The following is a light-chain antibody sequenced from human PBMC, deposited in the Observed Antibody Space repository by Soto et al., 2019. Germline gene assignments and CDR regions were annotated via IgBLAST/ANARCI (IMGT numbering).Light chain of an antibody. CDR3: SSYTASRTK. Sequence: QSALTQPASVSGSPGQSITISCTGTNSDIGTYIYVSWYQQHPGKAPKLLIYDVSNRPSGVSNRFSGSKSGNTASLTISGLQAEDEADYYCSSYTASRTKFGGVTKLTVL. V-gene: IGLV2-14*01. CDR1: NSDIGTYIY. CDR2: DVS. J-gene: IGLJ2*01.